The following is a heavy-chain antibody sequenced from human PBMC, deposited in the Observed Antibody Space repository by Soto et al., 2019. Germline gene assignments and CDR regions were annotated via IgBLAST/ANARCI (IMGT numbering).Heavy chain of an antibody. V-gene: IGHV1-3*01. D-gene: IGHD2-2*02. CDR1: GYTFTSYA. CDR3: AKSATVPAAISY. CDR2: INAGNGNT. J-gene: IGHJ4*02. Sequence: QVQLVQSGAEVKKPGASVKVSCKASGYTFTSYAMHWVRQAPGQRLEWMRWINAGNGNTKYSQKFQGRVTLTRDTSASTAYMELSSPRSEDTAVYYCAKSATVPAAISYWGQGTLVTVSS.